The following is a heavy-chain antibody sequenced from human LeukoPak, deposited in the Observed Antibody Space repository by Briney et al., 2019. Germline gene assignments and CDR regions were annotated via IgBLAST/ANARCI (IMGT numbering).Heavy chain of an antibody. CDR1: GFILGDYA. Sequence: GGSLRLSCTVSGFILGDYAMSWVRQAPGKGLEWVGFIKSKTHGGTTEYAASVKGRFSISRDDSKNTLYLQMNSLKTEDTAVYYCTTDLGIVVASYAFDIWGQGTMVTVSS. CDR3: TTDLGIVVASYAFDI. D-gene: IGHD3-22*01. J-gene: IGHJ3*02. V-gene: IGHV3-49*04. CDR2: IKSKTHGGTT.